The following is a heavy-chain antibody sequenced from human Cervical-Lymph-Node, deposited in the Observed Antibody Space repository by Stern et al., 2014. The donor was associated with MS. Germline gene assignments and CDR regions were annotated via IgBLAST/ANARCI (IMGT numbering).Heavy chain of an antibody. J-gene: IGHJ4*02. CDR2: LDWDDDK. CDR1: GFSLSTSGMR. D-gene: IGHD2-15*01. Sequence: SGPALVKPTQTLTLTCTFSGFSLSTSGMRVNWIRQPPGKALEWLARLDWDDDKFYSTSLKTRLTISKDTSKNQVVLTMTNMDPVDTATYYCARTTYCSGGSCYPDYWGQGTLVTVSS. CDR3: ARTTYCSGGSCYPDY. V-gene: IGHV2-70*04.